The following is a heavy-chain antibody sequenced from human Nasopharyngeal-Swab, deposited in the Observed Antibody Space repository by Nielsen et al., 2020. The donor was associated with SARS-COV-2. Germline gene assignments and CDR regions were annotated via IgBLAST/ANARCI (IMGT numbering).Heavy chain of an antibody. Sequence: ASVKVSCKASGYTFTSYGISWVRQAPGQGLEWMGWISVYDGKIKYAENLQGRVTMTTDTSTTTAYMELSSLRSEDTAVYYCARGGDPREVVAATDCFDPWGQGTLVTVSS. CDR3: ARGGDPREVVAATDCFDP. CDR2: ISVYDGKI. CDR1: GYTFTSYG. V-gene: IGHV1-18*01. J-gene: IGHJ5*02. D-gene: IGHD2-15*01.